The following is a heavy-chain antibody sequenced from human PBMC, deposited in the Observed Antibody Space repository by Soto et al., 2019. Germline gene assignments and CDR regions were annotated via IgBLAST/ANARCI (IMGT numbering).Heavy chain of an antibody. D-gene: IGHD6-13*01. CDR3: ARERPLIAAAGRYGMDV. Sequence: ASVKVSCKASGYTFTRYGISWARQAPGQGPERMGWISAYNGNTNYAKQLQGRVTITTDTSTSTAYMELRSLRSDDTAVYYCARERPLIAAAGRYGMDVWGQGTTVTLS. J-gene: IGHJ6*02. CDR1: GYTFTRYG. CDR2: ISAYNGNT. V-gene: IGHV1-18*04.